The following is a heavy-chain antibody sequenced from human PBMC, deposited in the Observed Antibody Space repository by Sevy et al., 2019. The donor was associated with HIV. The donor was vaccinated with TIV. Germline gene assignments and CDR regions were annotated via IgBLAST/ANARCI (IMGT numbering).Heavy chain of an antibody. J-gene: IGHJ4*02. Sequence: ASVKVSCRASGYTFTDYYLHWVRQAPGQGLEWMGWINPDNGGTEYAQRFQGRVAMTRDTSISTVYMELSRLRSDDTAVYYCERASHVSGSYTNDYWGQGTLVTVSS. CDR3: ERASHVSGSYTNDY. D-gene: IGHD3-10*01. CDR1: GYTFTDYY. V-gene: IGHV1-2*02. CDR2: INPDNGGT.